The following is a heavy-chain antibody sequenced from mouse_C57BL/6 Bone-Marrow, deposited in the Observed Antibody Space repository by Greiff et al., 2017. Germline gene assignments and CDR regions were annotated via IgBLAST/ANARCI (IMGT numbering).Heavy chain of an antibody. J-gene: IGHJ4*01. CDR1: GYTFTSYG. V-gene: IGHV1-81*01. D-gene: IGHD1-1*01. CDR2: IYPRSGNT. CDR3: ARFITTVVAPMWYAMDY. Sequence: QVQLKQSGAELARPGASVKLSCKASGYTFTSYGISWVKQRTGQGLEWIGEIYPRSGNTYYNEKFKGKATLTADKSSSTAYMELRSLTSEDSAVYFCARFITTVVAPMWYAMDYWGQGTSVTVSS.